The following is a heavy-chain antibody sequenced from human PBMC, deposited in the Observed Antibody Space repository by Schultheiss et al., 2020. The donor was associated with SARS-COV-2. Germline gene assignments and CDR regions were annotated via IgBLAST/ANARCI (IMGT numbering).Heavy chain of an antibody. CDR2: IKSKSDGGTT. V-gene: IGHV3-15*01. CDR1: GFTFSKAW. Sequence: GGSLRLSCAASGFTFSKAWMSWVRQAPGKGLEWVGRIKSKSDGGTTDYAAPVKGRFTISRDDSKKTLYLQMNSLKIEDTAVYYCTTGGSGWYPDYWGQGTLVTVSS. D-gene: IGHD6-19*01. CDR3: TTGGSGWYPDY. J-gene: IGHJ4*02.